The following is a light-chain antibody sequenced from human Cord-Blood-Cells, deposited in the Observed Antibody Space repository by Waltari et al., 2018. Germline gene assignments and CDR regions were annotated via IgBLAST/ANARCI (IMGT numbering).Light chain of an antibody. CDR3: SSYTSSSTPYV. CDR1: SSDVGGYNY. Sequence: QSALTQPASVSGSPGQSITISCTGTSSDVGGYNYVPWYQQHPGKAPKLMIYEVSKRPSGVSNRFSGSKSGNTASLTISGLQAEDEADYYCSSYTSSSTPYVCGTGTKVTVL. V-gene: IGLV2-14*01. J-gene: IGLJ1*01. CDR2: EVS.